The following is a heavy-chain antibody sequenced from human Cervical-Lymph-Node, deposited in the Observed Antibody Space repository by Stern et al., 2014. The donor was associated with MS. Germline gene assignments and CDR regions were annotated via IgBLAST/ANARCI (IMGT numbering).Heavy chain of an antibody. J-gene: IGHJ4*02. CDR1: GYTFTDYY. D-gene: IGHD3-10*01. CDR2: INPNSGGT. Sequence: VQLVESGAEVTKPGASVKVSCKASGYTFTDYYVHWVRQAPGQRLQWMGWINPNSGGTNYALKFQDWVTLTSDTSISTAFMELSRLRSDDTAVYYCARGSRGGKPLFYWGQGTRVPVSS. CDR3: ARGSRGGKPLFY. V-gene: IGHV1-2*04.